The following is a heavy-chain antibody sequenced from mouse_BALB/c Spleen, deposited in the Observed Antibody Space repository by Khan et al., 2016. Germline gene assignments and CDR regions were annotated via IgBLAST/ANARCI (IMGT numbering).Heavy chain of an antibody. CDR3: ANYGSCYWYFDV. V-gene: IGHV9-2-1*01. D-gene: IGHD1-1*01. CDR1: GYTFTDYS. J-gene: IGHJ1*01. Sequence: QIQLVQSGPELKKPGETVKISCKASGYTFTDYSMHWVKQAPGKGLKWMGWINTETGEPTYADDFKGRFAFSLETSASTAYLQINNLKNEDTATYFCANYGSCYWYFDVWGAGTTVTVSS. CDR2: INTETGEP.